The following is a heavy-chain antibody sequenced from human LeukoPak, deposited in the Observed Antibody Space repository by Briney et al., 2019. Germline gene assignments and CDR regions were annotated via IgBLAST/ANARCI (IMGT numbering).Heavy chain of an antibody. Sequence: GRSMTLSCPASASTFSSYAMSWVRQPAGKGLEWVSAISACGGNTYYADSVKGRRTIPTNNPTHTPYLQVNCQIAEHTAVYYCASPTTVTRGDVRTPRAFGYWGQGTLVTVSS. CDR3: ASPTTVTRGDVRTPRAFGY. D-gene: IGHD4-17*01. J-gene: IGHJ4*02. CDR1: ASTFSSYA. CDR2: ISACGGNT. V-gene: IGHV3-23*01.